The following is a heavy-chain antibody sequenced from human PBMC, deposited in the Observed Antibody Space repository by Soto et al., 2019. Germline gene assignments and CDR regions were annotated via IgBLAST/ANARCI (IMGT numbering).Heavy chain of an antibody. CDR3: ARVSTVTKLDY. V-gene: IGHV4-59*01. Sequence: SCIRQLPGKGMEWIGYIFYSGSTNYSPALNSRVSISIDTSNSQFSLTLSSVTAAYMSVYYCARVSTVTKLDYWGHGIPVTGSS. CDR2: IFYSGST. D-gene: IGHD4-17*01. J-gene: IGHJ4*01.